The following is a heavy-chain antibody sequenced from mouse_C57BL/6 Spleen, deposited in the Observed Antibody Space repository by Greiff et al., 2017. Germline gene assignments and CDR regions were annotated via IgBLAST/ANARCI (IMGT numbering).Heavy chain of an antibody. V-gene: IGHV1-54*01. J-gene: IGHJ2*01. D-gene: IGHD1-1*01. CDR1: GYAFTNYL. Sequence: VQLQQSGAELVRPGTSVKVSCKASGYAFTNYLIEWVKQRPGQGLEWIGVINPGSGGTNYNEKFKGKATLTADQSSSTAYMQLSSLTSEDSAVYFCARNTVVGGDFDYWGQGTTLTVSS. CDR3: ARNTVVGGDFDY. CDR2: INPGSGGT.